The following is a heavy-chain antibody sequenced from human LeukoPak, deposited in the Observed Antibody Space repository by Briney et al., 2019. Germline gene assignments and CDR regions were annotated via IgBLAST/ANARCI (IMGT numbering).Heavy chain of an antibody. V-gene: IGHV3-33*01. J-gene: IGHJ3*02. CDR1: GFTFSSYG. Sequence: GRSLGLSCAASGFTFSSYGMHWVRQAPGKGLEWVAVIWSDGSNKYYADSVKGRFTISRDNSKNTLYLQMNSLRAEDTAVYYCARAELPAAIKSGAFDIWGQGTMVTVSS. D-gene: IGHD2-2*01. CDR2: IWSDGSNK. CDR3: ARAELPAAIKSGAFDI.